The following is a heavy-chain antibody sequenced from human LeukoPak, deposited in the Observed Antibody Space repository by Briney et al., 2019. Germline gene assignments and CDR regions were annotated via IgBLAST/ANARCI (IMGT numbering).Heavy chain of an antibody. J-gene: IGHJ6*02. Sequence: ASVKVSCKASGYTFTSYSISWVRQAPGQGLEWMGWISAYNGNTNYAQKLQGRVTMTTDTSTSTAYIELRSLRSDDTAVYYCARDRAGYCSSTSCYADYYYYGMDVWGQGTTVTVSS. CDR3: ARDRAGYCSSTSCYADYYYYGMDV. D-gene: IGHD2-2*01. V-gene: IGHV1-18*01. CDR1: GYTFTSYS. CDR2: ISAYNGNT.